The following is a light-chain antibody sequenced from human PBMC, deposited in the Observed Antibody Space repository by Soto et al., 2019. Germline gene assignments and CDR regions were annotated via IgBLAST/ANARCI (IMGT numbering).Light chain of an antibody. V-gene: IGKV3-20*01. CDR2: GSS. Sequence: EVVLTQSPGTLSLSPGERATLSCRASQSVSNNYFAWYQQKPGQAPRLLIFGSSDRATGIPDRFSGSGSGTVFTLTISRLEPEDFAVYYCQHYGSSPPYTFGQGTKLEIK. J-gene: IGKJ2*01. CDR1: QSVSNNY. CDR3: QHYGSSPPYT.